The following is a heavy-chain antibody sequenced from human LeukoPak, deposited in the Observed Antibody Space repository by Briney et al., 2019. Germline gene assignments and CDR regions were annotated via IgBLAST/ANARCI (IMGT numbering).Heavy chain of an antibody. CDR2: INHSGST. D-gene: IGHD4-11*01. Sequence: SETLSLTCAVYGGSFSGYYWSWIRQPPGKGLEWIGEINHSGSTNYNPSLKSRVTISVDTSKNQFSLKLSSVTAADTAVYYCARDRKGTVTTSFDYWGQGTLVTVSS. J-gene: IGHJ4*02. V-gene: IGHV4-34*01. CDR3: ARDRKGTVTTSFDY. CDR1: GGSFSGYY.